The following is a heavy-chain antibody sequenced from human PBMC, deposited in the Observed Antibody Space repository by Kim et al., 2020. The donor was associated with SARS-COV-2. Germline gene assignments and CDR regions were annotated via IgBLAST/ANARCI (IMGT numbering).Heavy chain of an antibody. CDR1: GFTFSSYS. D-gene: IGHD4-17*01. J-gene: IGHJ4*02. Sequence: GGSLRLSCAASGFTFSSYSMNWVRQAPGKGLEWVSSISSSSSYIYYADSVKGRFTISRDNAKNSLYLQMNSLRAEDTAVYYCARGSLDYGDLRPFDYWGQGTLVTVSS. CDR2: ISSSSSYI. V-gene: IGHV3-21*01. CDR3: ARGSLDYGDLRPFDY.